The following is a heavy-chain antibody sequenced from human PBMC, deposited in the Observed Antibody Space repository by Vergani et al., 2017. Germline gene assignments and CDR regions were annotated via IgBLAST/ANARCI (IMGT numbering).Heavy chain of an antibody. J-gene: IGHJ6*03. V-gene: IGHV4-34*01. Sequence: QVQLQQWGAGLLKPSETLSLTCAVYGGSFSGYYWSWIRQPPGKGLEWIGEINHSGSTNYNPSLKSRVTISVDTSKNQFSLKLSSVPAADTAVYYCARSGPWKVSGGRNYYMDVWGKGP. CDR3: ARSGPWKVSGGRNYYMDV. CDR2: INHSGST. CDR1: GGSFSGYY. D-gene: IGHD3-10*01.